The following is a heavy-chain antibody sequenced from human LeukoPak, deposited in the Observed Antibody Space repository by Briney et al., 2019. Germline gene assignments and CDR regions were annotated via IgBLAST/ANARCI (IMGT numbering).Heavy chain of an antibody. J-gene: IGHJ4*02. CDR1: AFTFSRDD. Sequence: GGSLRLSCAASAFTFSRDDMAWVRQPPGKRPEWISSISGNGAGTHYIDSVRGRFIISRDNSKNTVYLQMNSLRAEDTAIYYCAREDSSMVLSLDYWGQGTLVTVSP. D-gene: IGHD5-18*01. CDR2: ISGNGAGT. V-gene: IGHV3-23*01. CDR3: AREDSSMVLSLDY.